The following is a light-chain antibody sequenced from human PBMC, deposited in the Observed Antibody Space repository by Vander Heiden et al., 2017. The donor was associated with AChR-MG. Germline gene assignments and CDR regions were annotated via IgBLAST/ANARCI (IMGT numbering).Light chain of an antibody. V-gene: IGLV1-51*01. CDR2: DND. CDR1: SSSLQNTH. Sequence: QSVLTQPPSVSAAPGQNITISCSGASSSLQNTHISWYQQLPGTPPKPLVYDNDKRAGVISDRFSGSKSGTSATLSITGLQAGDEADYCCGAEASSLSWVFGGGTKVTVL. CDR3: GAEASSLSWV. J-gene: IGLJ3*02.